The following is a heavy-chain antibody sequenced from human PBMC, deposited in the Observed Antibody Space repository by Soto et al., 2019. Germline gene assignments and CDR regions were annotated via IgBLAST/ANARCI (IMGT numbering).Heavy chain of an antibody. CDR1: GFTFSTHW. V-gene: IGHV3-74*01. J-gene: IGHJ4*02. CDR2: INGDGSQT. CDR3: AGDSSHDSREYYFGY. Sequence: PLRLSCATSGFTFSTHWMHWVRQAPGKGLVWVSRINGDGSQTTYADSVKGRLTISRDNAKKTLYIQMNNLRVEDTAVYYCAGDSSHDSREYYFGYWGQGTLVTVSS. D-gene: IGHD3-22*01.